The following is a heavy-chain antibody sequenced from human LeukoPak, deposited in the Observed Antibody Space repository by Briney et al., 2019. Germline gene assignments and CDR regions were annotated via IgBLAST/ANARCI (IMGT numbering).Heavy chain of an antibody. J-gene: IGHJ4*02. D-gene: IGHD2-8*01. CDR1: GGTFSSYA. CDR2: IIPIFGTA. CDR3: ARDLDPMGSTKAWFDY. Sequence: GASVKVSCKASGGTFSSYAISWVRQAPGQGLEWMGGIIPIFGTANYAQKFQGRVTITADESTSTAYMELSSLRSEDTAVYYCARDLDPMGSTKAWFDYWGQGTRVTVSS. V-gene: IGHV1-69*13.